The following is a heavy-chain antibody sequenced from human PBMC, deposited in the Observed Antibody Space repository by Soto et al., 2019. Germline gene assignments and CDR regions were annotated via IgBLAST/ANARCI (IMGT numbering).Heavy chain of an antibody. J-gene: IGHJ4*02. CDR2: ISGNSTYI. V-gene: IGHV3-21*01. Sequence: EVQLVESGGGLVKRGGSLRLSCAASGFTFSHYTMNWVRQPPGKGLEWVSAISGNSTYIYYKESVKGRFSISRDNAKGSFYLKLDRLTDEGSGVYYCASDSSAAYWGQGTLVTVSS. CDR3: ASDSSAAY. D-gene: IGHD6-19*01. CDR1: GFTFSHYT.